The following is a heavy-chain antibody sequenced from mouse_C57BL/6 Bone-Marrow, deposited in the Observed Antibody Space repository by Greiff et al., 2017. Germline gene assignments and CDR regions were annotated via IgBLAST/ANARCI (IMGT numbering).Heavy chain of an antibody. CDR1: GFNIKDDY. V-gene: IGHV14-4*01. D-gene: IGHD2-3*01. CDR2: IDPENGDT. Sequence: EVQLQQSGAELVRPGASVKLSCTASGFNIKDDYMHWVKQRPEQGLEWIGWIDPENGDTEYASKFQGKATITSDTSSNTAYLQLSSLTSEDTAFYYCSSFDGNYFDFWGQGTPLTVAS. J-gene: IGHJ2*01. CDR3: SSFDGNYFDF.